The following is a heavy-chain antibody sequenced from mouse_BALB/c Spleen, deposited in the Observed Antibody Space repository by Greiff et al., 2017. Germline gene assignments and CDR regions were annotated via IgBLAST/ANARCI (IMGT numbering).Heavy chain of an antibody. J-gene: IGHJ4*01. V-gene: IGHV1-7*01. CDR1: GYTFTSYW. Sequence: LQESGAELAKPGASVKMSCKASGYTFTSYWMHWVKQRPGQGLEWIGYINPSTGYTEYNQKFKDKATLTADKSSSTAYMQLSSLTSEDSAVYYCARGEGDAMDYWGQGTSVTVSS. CDR3: ARGEGDAMDY. CDR2: INPSTGYT.